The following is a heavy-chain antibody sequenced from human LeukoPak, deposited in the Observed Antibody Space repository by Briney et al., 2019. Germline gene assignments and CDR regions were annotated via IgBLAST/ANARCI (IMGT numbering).Heavy chain of an antibody. CDR1: GFTFSSYG. D-gene: IGHD5/OR15-5a*01. J-gene: IGHJ4*02. CDR3: AKVPQGVVVSTTNVDY. V-gene: IGHV3-23*01. CDR2: ISGSGGST. Sequence: PGGSPRLCSIASGFTFSSYGMSWVRQAAGEGLEWVSSISGSGGSTHYADSVKGRFTISRDNSKNTVSLLMNSLRAEDTALYYCAKVPQGVVVSTTNVDYWGLGTLVTVSS.